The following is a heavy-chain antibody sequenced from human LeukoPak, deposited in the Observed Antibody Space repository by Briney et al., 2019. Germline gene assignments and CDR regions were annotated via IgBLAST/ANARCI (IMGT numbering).Heavy chain of an antibody. CDR3: AREGSSSGWYGYYGMDV. J-gene: IGHJ6*02. Sequence: GGSLRLSCAASGFTFSSYAMHWVRQAPGKGLEWVAVISYDGSNKYYADSVKGRFTISRDNSKNTLYLQMNSLRAEDTAVYYCAREGSSSGWYGYYGMDVWAKGPRSPSP. CDR2: ISYDGSNK. CDR1: GFTFSSYA. V-gene: IGHV3-30-3*01. D-gene: IGHD6-19*01.